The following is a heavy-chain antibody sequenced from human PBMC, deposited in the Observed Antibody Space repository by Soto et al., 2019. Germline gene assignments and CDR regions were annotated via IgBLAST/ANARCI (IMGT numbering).Heavy chain of an antibody. Sequence: SETLSLTCTVSGGSISSGDYYWSWIRQPPGKGLEWIGYIYYSGSTYYSPSLKSRVTISVDTSKNQFSLKLSSVTAADTAVYYCARAPLKYCSSTSCYGGYYYYGMDVWGQGTTVTVSS. J-gene: IGHJ6*02. CDR2: IYYSGST. CDR1: GGSISSGDYY. CDR3: ARAPLKYCSSTSCYGGYYYYGMDV. D-gene: IGHD2-2*01. V-gene: IGHV4-30-4*01.